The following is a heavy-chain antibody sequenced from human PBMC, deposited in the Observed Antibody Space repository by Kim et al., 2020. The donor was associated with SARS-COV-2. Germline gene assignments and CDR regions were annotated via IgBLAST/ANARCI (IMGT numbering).Heavy chain of an antibody. D-gene: IGHD3-22*01. V-gene: IGHV3-21*01. J-gene: IGHJ4*02. CDR3: ASAWGSSGYYYEGGY. CDR2: ISSSNNYI. Sequence: GGSLRLSCAASGFTFSSYSMNWVRQAPGKGLEWVSSISSSNNYIYYADSVKGRFTISRDNAKNSLFLQMNSLRAEDTAVYYCASAWGSSGYYYEGGYWGQGTLVTVSS. CDR1: GFTFSSYS.